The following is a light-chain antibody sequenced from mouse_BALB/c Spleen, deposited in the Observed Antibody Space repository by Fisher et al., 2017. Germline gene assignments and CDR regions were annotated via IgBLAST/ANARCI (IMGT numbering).Light chain of an antibody. CDR2: STS. J-gene: IGKJ1*01. CDR3: QQWSSNPPT. CDR1: SSISSNY. V-gene: IGKV4-91*01. Sequence: DIVMTQSPTTMAASPGEKITITCSASSSISSNYLHWYQQKPGTSPKLWIYSTSNLASGVPARFSGSGSGTSYSLTISSMEAEDAATYYCQQWSSNPPTFGGGTKLEIK.